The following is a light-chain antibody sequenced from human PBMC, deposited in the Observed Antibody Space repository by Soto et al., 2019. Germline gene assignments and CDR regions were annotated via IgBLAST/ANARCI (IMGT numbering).Light chain of an antibody. CDR1: SSDVGGYNY. V-gene: IGLV2-14*01. J-gene: IGLJ1*01. Sequence: QSVLTQPASVSGSPGQSITISCTGTSSDVGGYNYVSWYQQHPGKAPKLIIYEVSNRPSGVSNRFSGSKSGNTASLTISGLQAEDEADYYCSSYTGSSTPYVFGTGTQLTVL. CDR2: EVS. CDR3: SSYTGSSTPYV.